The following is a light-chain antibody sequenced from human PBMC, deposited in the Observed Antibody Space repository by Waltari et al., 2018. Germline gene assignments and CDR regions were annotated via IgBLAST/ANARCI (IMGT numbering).Light chain of an antibody. CDR1: SFNIGGNY. CDR2: RND. V-gene: IGLV1-47*01. J-gene: IGLJ3*02. Sequence: QTVLTQPPSVSGTPGQRVTISCSGSSFNIGGNYVYWFQQLPGTAPQLLIYRNDERPAWVPDRCSGSKSGTSASLAISGLRSEDEAHYSCAAWDDSLSASLFGGGTKLTVL. CDR3: AAWDDSLSASL.